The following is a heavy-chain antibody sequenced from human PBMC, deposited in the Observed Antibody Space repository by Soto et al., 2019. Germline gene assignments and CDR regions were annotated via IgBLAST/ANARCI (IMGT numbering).Heavy chain of an antibody. Sequence: ASVKVSCKASGYTFTGYYMHWVRQAPGQGLEWMGWINPNSGGTNYAQEFQGRVTMTRDTSISTAYMELSRLRSDDTAVYYCARRGLRNYDFWSGHNYGMDVWGQGTTVTVSS. CDR1: GYTFTGYY. J-gene: IGHJ6*02. CDR2: INPNSGGT. D-gene: IGHD3-3*01. V-gene: IGHV1-2*02. CDR3: ARRGLRNYDFWSGHNYGMDV.